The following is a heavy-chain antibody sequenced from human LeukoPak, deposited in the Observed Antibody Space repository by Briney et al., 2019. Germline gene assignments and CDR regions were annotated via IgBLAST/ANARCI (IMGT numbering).Heavy chain of an antibody. J-gene: IGHJ4*02. Sequence: SETLSLTCTVSGGSISSYYWSWIRQPPGKGLEWIGYIYYSGSTNYNPSLKSRVTISVDTSKNQFSLKLSSVTAADTAVYYCASHSPYYYDSSGPITYFDYWGQGTLVTVSS. V-gene: IGHV4-59*12. D-gene: IGHD3-22*01. CDR2: IYYSGST. CDR3: ASHSPYYYDSSGPITYFDY. CDR1: GGSISSYY.